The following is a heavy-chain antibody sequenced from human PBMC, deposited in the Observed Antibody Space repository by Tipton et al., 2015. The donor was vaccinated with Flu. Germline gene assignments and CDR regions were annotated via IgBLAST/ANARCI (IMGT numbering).Heavy chain of an antibody. Sequence: GLVKPSGTLSLSCVVSAGSISSENWWTWVRQVPGEGLEWIGQIHHSGSTIYSPSLKSRVTMSVDKSKNQFSLELSSVTAADTAVYYCAREERQPLVRSFRFDPWGQGTLVTVSS. V-gene: IGHV4-4*02. CDR3: AREERQPLVRSFRFDP. J-gene: IGHJ5*02. D-gene: IGHD1-1*01. CDR2: IHHSGST. CDR1: AGSISSENW.